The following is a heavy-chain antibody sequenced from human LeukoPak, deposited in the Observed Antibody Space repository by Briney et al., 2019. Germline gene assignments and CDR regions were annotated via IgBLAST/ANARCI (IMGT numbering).Heavy chain of an antibody. CDR3: ATAAREVTSFRIFHFYYMDV. V-gene: IGHV1-24*01. J-gene: IGHJ6*03. CDR1: GYSLSELS. D-gene: IGHD2/OR15-2a*01. Sequence: ASVKVSCKVSGYSLSELSMHWVRQAPGKGLEWIGAHDVEDAETIYAQKFQGRVTMTDDTSTDTAYLDLSGLRSEDTAAYYCATAAREVTSFRIFHFYYMDVWGKGTTVTVSS. CDR2: HDVEDAET.